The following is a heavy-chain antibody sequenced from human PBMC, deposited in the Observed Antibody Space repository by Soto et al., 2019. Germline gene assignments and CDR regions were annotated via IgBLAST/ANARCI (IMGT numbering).Heavy chain of an antibody. CDR3: ARAVAPYLGTWFDP. D-gene: IGHD3-16*01. CDR2: ISHTGRT. V-gene: IGHV4-30-2*01. CDR1: GGSISSGNSYA. J-gene: IGHJ5*02. Sequence: SENLSLTCAVSGGSISSGNSYAWSWIRQPPGKGLEWIGSISHTGRTSYNPSLKGRVTMSVDKSKNQFSLKLSSVTAADMDVYYCARAVAPYLGTWFDPWGQGSLVTVSA.